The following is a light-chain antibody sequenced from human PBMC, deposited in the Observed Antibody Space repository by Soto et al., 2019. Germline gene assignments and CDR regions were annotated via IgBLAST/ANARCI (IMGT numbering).Light chain of an antibody. V-gene: IGLV2-14*01. CDR1: SSDVGGYNY. Sequence: QSALTQPASVSGSPGQAITISCTGTSSDVGGYNYVSWYQQHPGKAPKLVISQVSNRPSGVSNRFSGSKSGNTASLTISGLQAEDEADYYCTSYTSSTTGVFGGGTKLTVL. J-gene: IGLJ3*02. CDR2: QVS. CDR3: TSYTSSTTGV.